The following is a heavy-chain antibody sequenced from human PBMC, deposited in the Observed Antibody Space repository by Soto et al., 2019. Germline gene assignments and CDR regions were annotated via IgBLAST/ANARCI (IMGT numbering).Heavy chain of an antibody. Sequence: PSETLSLTCSVSGGSISSSSDFWGWVRQPPGEGLEWIGTIYYTGSTYYNPSLKSRITISLDTSKNQFSLKLNTVTAADTAIYYCASHARQLWLPGDHWGQGTLVTVSS. CDR3: ASHARQLWLPGDH. CDR2: IYYTGST. V-gene: IGHV4-39*01. J-gene: IGHJ5*02. CDR1: GGSISSSSDF. D-gene: IGHD5-18*01.